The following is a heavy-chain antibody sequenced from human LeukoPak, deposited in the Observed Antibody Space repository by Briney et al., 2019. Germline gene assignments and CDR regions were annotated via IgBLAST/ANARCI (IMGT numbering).Heavy chain of an antibody. J-gene: IGHJ6*02. CDR2: IYTSGST. Sequence: SETLSLTCTVSGGSISRYYWSWIRQPAGKGLEWIGRIYTSGSTNYNPSLKSRVTMSVDTSKNQFSLKLSSVTAADTAVYYCARGSLSIAARLTLSYYYYGMDVWGQGTTVTVSS. V-gene: IGHV4-4*07. CDR3: ARGSLSIAARLTLSYYYYGMDV. CDR1: GGSISRYY. D-gene: IGHD6-6*01.